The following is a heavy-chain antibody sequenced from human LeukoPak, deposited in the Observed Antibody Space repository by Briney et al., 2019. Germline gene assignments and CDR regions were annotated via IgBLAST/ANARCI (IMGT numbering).Heavy chain of an antibody. J-gene: IGHJ4*02. CDR2: IYYSGST. D-gene: IGHD3-10*01. Sequence: PSETLSLTCTVSGGSISSSSYYWGWIRQPPGKRLEWIGSIYYSGSTYYNPSLKSRVTISVDTSKNQFSLKLSSVTAADTAVYYCARQVLWFGEFDNFDYWGQGTLVTVSS. V-gene: IGHV4-39*01. CDR3: ARQVLWFGEFDNFDY. CDR1: GGSISSSSYY.